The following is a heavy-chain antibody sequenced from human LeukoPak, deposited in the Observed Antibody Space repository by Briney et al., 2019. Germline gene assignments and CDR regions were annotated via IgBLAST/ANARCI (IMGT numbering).Heavy chain of an antibody. CDR2: ISYDGSNK. D-gene: IGHD6-19*01. V-gene: IGHV3-30*03. Sequence: GGSLRLSCAASGFTFSSYGMHWVRQAPGKGLEWVAVISYDGSNKYYADSVKGRFTISRDNSKNTLYLQMNSPRAEDTAVYYCARGGWYPESFQHWGQGALVTVSS. J-gene: IGHJ1*01. CDR1: GFTFSSYG. CDR3: ARGGWYPESFQH.